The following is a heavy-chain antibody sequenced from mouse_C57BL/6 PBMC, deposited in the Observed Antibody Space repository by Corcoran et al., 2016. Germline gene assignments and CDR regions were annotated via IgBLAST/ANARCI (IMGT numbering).Heavy chain of an antibody. CDR1: GYTFTDYY. J-gene: IGHJ2*01. CDR3: ARSGLSYDGYYDFDY. D-gene: IGHD2-3*01. Sequence: EVQLQQSGPVLVKPGASVKMSCKASGYTFTDYYMNWVKQSHGKSLEWIGVINPYNGGTSYNQKFKGKATLTVDKSSSTAYMELNSLTSEDSAVYYCARSGLSYDGYYDFDYWGQGTTLTVSS. CDR2: INPYNGGT. V-gene: IGHV1-19*01.